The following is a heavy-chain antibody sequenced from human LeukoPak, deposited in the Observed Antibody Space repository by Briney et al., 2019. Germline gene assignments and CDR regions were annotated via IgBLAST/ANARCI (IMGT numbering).Heavy chain of an antibody. J-gene: IGHJ6*02. D-gene: IGHD3-10*01. CDR3: AGIDYYGSGSPPHAMDV. CDR1: GGFIINGKW. CDR2: ISHSGSP. V-gene: IGHV4-4*02. Sequence: SGTLSLTCGVSGGFIINGKWWSWVRQPPGKGLEWIGEISHSGSPNYNPFLKGRLTISVDTAKNQFSLKLSSVTAADTAVYYCAGIDYYGSGSPPHAMDVWGQGTTVTVSS.